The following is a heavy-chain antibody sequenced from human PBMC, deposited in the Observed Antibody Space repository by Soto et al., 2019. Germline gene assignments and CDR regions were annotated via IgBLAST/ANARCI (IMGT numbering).Heavy chain of an antibody. D-gene: IGHD6-19*01. CDR3: ANSWLVLTFDGVDV. CDR1: GFTFSDYY. CDR2: ISSSSTYT. J-gene: IGHJ3*01. Sequence: QVQLVESGGGVVKPGGSLRLSCAASGFTFSDYYMNWIRQAPGKGLEWISYISSSSTYTNYADSVKGRFTISRDNAKNSLFLQINSPRAADTTVYYCANSWLVLTFDGVDVWSAGTVVTVSS. V-gene: IGHV3-11*05.